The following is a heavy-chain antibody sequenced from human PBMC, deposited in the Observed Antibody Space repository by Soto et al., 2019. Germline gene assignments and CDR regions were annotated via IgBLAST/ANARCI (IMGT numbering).Heavy chain of an antibody. V-gene: IGHV4-39*01. CDR1: GGSISSSSYY. CDR2: IYYSGST. D-gene: IGHD3-10*01. CDR3: ARHYRSGLWFGELWYYYGMDV. Sequence: SETLSLTCTVSGGSISSSSYYWGWIRQPPGKGLEWIGSIYYSGSTYYNPSLKSRVTISVDTSKNQFSLKLSSVTAADTAVYYCARHYRSGLWFGELWYYYGMDVWGQGTTVTVSS. J-gene: IGHJ6*02.